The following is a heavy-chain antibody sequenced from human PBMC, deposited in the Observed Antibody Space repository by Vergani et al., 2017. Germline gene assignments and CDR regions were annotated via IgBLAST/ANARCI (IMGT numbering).Heavy chain of an antibody. V-gene: IGHV3-66*02. D-gene: IGHD2-15*01. CDR3: TRSECSGTTCYGHYFDL. Sequence: EAEGGVAQPGGSLRVSCSASGFRVTTYYMSWVRQAPGKGLEWVSVIKSDGRTSYAESVRGRFTISRDTSRNAVYLQMNILRVEDTGVYYCTRSECSGTTCYGHYFDLWGHGILVTVSS. J-gene: IGHJ4*01. CDR1: GFRVTTYY. CDR2: IKSDGRT.